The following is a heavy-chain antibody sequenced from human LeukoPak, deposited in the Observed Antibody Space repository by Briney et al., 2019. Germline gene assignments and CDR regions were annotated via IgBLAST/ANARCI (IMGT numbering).Heavy chain of an antibody. D-gene: IGHD3-22*01. CDR3: AKDPRGNYYDSSGFYPN. V-gene: IGHV3-23*01. Sequence: GGSLRLSCAASGFTFSRYAMSWVRQAPGKGLEWVSAISGSGVSTYSADSVKGRFTISRDNSKNTLYLQMNSLRAEDTAVYYCAKDPRGNYYDSSGFYPNWGQGTLVTVSS. J-gene: IGHJ4*02. CDR2: ISGSGVST. CDR1: GFTFSRYA.